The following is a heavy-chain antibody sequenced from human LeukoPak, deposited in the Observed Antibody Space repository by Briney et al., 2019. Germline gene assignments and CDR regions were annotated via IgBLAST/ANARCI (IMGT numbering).Heavy chain of an antibody. D-gene: IGHD1-1*01. Sequence: GGSLRPSCADSQFTFNGSWMDWVRQAPGKGLEWVANMDPTGSQKRYVDSVRGRFTISKDNPGASLYLDMHSLRAEDTAIYYCAIWTSGNYWGQGTLVTVSS. CDR3: AIWTSGNY. CDR2: MDPTGSQK. J-gene: IGHJ4*02. V-gene: IGHV3-7*01. CDR1: QFTFNGSW.